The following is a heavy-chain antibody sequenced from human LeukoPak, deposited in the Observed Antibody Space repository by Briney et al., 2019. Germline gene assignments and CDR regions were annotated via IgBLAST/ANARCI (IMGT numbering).Heavy chain of an antibody. D-gene: IGHD4-17*01. CDR3: ASNYGDYVRDYYYYGMDV. J-gene: IGHJ6*02. CDR1: GYTFTGYY. CDR2: INPNSGGT. V-gene: IGHV1-2*02. Sequence: VASVKVSCKASGYTFTGYYMHWVRQAPGQGLEWMGWINPNSGGTNYAQKFQGRVTITADKSTSTAYMELSSLRSEDTAVYYCASNYGDYVRDYYYYGMDVWGQGTTVTVSS.